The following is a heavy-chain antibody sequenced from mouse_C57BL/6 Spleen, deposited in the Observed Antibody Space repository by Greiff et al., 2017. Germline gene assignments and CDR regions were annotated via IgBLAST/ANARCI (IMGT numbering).Heavy chain of an antibody. CDR1: GYTFTSYG. D-gene: IGHD1-1*01. V-gene: IGHV1-81*01. CDR3: ARKMDYYGSSSLAMDY. J-gene: IGHJ4*01. CDR2: IYPRSGNT. Sequence: QVQLKESGAELARPGASVKLSCKASGYTFTSYGISWVKQRTGQGLEWIGEIYPRSGNTYYNEKFKGKATLTADKSSSTAYMELRSLTSEDSAVYFCARKMDYYGSSSLAMDYWGQGTSVTVSS.